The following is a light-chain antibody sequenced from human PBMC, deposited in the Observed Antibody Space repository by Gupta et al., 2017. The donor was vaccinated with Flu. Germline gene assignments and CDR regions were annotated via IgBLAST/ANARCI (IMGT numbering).Light chain of an antibody. J-gene: IGLJ2*01. CDR1: SSDVGGYNY. CDR3: CSYEGSYTFEGG. Sequence: QSALTQPRSVSGSPGHSVTISCTGTSSDVGGYNYVSWYQQHPGKAPKLMIYDVSKRPSGAPDRFSCSKSGNTASLTISGLQAEDEADYDCCSYEGSYTFEGGFGGGTKRTVL. CDR2: DVS. V-gene: IGLV2-11*01.